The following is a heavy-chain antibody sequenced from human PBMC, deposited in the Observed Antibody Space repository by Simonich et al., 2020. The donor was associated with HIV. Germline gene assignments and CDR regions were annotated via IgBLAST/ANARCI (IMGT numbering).Heavy chain of an antibody. CDR1: GGSFSGYY. Sequence: QVQLQQWGAGLLKPSETLSLTCAVYGGSFSGYYWSWIRQPPGKGLEWIAKINNSGSIYYNPSLKSLVTISVDTSKSQFSLKVSSVTAADTAVYYCARNGIAARPDTSEVDYWGQGTLVTVSS. CDR3: ARNGIAARPDTSEVDY. V-gene: IGHV4-34*01. J-gene: IGHJ4*02. D-gene: IGHD6-6*01. CDR2: INNSGSI.